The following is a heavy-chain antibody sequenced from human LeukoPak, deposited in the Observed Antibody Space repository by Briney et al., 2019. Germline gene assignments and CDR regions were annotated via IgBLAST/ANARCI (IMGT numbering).Heavy chain of an antibody. V-gene: IGHV1-69*06. CDR3: AREHVWSGNDAFYI. Sequence: SETVSHMGCRGTFLNYVIRGVRQAPAHGREWMGGIIAIVGTANYAKKFQGRVQITADKSTSTAYMELSRLRSEDTAVYYCAREHVWSGNDAFYIWGEGTMVTVSS. CDR2: IIAIVGTA. J-gene: IGHJ3*02. D-gene: IGHD3-3*02. CDR1: RGTFLNYV.